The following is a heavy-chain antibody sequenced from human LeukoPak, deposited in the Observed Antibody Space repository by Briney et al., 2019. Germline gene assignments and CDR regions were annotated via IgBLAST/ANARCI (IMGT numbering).Heavy chain of an antibody. J-gene: IGHJ6*02. V-gene: IGHV3-33*01. Sequence: GGSLRLSCAASGFSFSSYGMHWVRQAPGKGLEWVAVIWYDGSKKYYADSVKGRFAISRDNSKNTLYLQMNSLIVEDTAVYYCVSPYSNSRSGTDVWGQGTTVAVSS. CDR1: GFSFSSYG. D-gene: IGHD4-11*01. CDR2: IWYDGSKK. CDR3: VSPYSNSRSGTDV.